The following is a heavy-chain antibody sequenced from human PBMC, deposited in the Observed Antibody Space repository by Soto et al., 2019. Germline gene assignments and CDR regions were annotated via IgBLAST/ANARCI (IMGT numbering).Heavy chain of an antibody. V-gene: IGHV1-2*02. CDR3: AKYPLPEEANWNDGHNYCDP. CDR1: GYTFTGYH. D-gene: IGHD1-1*01. CDR2: INPNGGGT. Sequence: DSVKVSCKASGYTFTGYHVNWVRQAPGLGLEWMGWINPNGGGTIYAQRFQGRVTMTRDTSLSTAYMELSRLTSDDTSVYYCAKYPLPEEANWNDGHNYCDPWGQGTQGTVSS. J-gene: IGHJ5*02.